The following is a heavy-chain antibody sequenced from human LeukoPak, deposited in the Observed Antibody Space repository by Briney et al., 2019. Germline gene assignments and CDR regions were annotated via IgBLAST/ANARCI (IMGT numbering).Heavy chain of an antibody. Sequence: SCTATGYTSIGAALYKESQASGKGLEWVGRIRSTANGYATAYAASVKGRFTISRDNSKNTLYLQMNSLRAEDTAVYYCAKDRRWLQFLDYWGQGTLVTVSS. D-gene: IGHD5-24*01. J-gene: IGHJ4*02. CDR2: IRSTANGYAT. V-gene: IGHV3-73*01. CDR1: GYTSIGAA. CDR3: AKDRRWLQFLDY.